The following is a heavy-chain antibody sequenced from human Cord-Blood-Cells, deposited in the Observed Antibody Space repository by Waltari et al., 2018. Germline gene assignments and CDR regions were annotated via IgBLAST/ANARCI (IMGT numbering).Heavy chain of an antibody. CDR2: ISSSGSTI. CDR1: GFTFSSYE. Sequence: EVQLVESGGGLVQPGGSLRLSCAASGFTFSSYEMNWVRQAPGKGLEWVSYISSSGSTICYADSVKGRFTISRDNAKSSLYLQMNSLRAEDTAVYYCARFSSSWYFDYWGQGTLVTVSS. J-gene: IGHJ4*02. V-gene: IGHV3-48*03. CDR3: ARFSSSWYFDY. D-gene: IGHD6-13*01.